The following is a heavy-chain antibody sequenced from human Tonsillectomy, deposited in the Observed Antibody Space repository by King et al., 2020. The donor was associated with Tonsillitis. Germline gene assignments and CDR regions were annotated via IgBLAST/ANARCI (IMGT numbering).Heavy chain of an antibody. J-gene: IGHJ5*02. D-gene: IGHD3-22*01. CDR3: TTFFRYDRSGPWA. Sequence: VQLVESGGGLVKPGGSLRLSCAASGFTFSNAWMSWVRQAPGKGLEWVGRIKSKTDGGTTDYAAPVKGRFTISRDDSKNTLYLQMNSLKTEDTAVYYCTTFFRYDRSGPWAWGQGTLVTVSS. CDR2: IKSKTDGGTT. CDR1: GFTFSNAW. V-gene: IGHV3-15*01.